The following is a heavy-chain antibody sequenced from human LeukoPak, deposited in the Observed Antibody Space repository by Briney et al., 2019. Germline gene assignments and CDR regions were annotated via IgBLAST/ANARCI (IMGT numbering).Heavy chain of an antibody. CDR2: ISRDCGST. CDR1: GFTFDGDA. J-gene: IGHJ4*02. CDR3: ARSLWFRCDY. D-gene: IGHD5-18*01. V-gene: IGHV3-43D*04. Sequence: GGSLRLSCAASGFTFDGDAMHWVRQAPGKGLEWVSLISRDCGSTYYSDPVKGRFTISRDNSKNSLYLQMNSLRGEDTGVYYCARSLWFRCDYWGQGTLVTVSS.